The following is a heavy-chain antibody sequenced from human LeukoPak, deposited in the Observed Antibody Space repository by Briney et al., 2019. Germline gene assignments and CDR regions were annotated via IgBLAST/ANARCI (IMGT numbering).Heavy chain of an antibody. CDR1: GFTFSSYE. J-gene: IGHJ6*03. CDR2: ISSSGSTI. Sequence: GGSLRLSCAASGFTFSSYEMNWVRQAPGKGLEWVSYISSSGSTIYYADSVKGRFTISRDNAKNSLYLQMNSLRAEDTAVYYCARSIAARPIMDVWGKGTTVTVSS. CDR3: ARSIAARPIMDV. V-gene: IGHV3-48*03. D-gene: IGHD6-6*01.